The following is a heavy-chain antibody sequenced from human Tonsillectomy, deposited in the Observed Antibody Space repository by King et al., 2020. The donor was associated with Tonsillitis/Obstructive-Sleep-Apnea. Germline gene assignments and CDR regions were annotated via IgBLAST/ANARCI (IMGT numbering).Heavy chain of an antibody. D-gene: IGHD6-19*01. CDR2: IKSKADGGTT. CDR1: GFIFINAW. V-gene: IGHV3-15*07. Sequence: VQLVESGGGLEKPGGSLRLSCAASGFIFINAWMNWVRKAPGKGLEWVGHIKSKADGGTTEYAAPVKGRFIISRDDSKNMLYLQMNSLKTEDTAVYYCTTPASGWSGDYWGQGTLVTVSS. J-gene: IGHJ4*02. CDR3: TTPASGWSGDY.